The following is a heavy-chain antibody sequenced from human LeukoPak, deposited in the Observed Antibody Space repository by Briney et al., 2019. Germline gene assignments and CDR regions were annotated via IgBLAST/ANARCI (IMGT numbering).Heavy chain of an antibody. CDR3: AKARGYSYVPFDY. J-gene: IGHJ4*02. V-gene: IGHV3-9*01. Sequence: RPGGSLRLSCAASGFTFDDYAMHWVRQAPGKGLEWVSGISWNSGSIGYADSVKGRFTISSDNAKNSLYLQMNSLRAEDTALYYCAKARGYSYVPFDYWGQGTLVTVSS. CDR1: GFTFDDYA. D-gene: IGHD5-18*01. CDR2: ISWNSGSI.